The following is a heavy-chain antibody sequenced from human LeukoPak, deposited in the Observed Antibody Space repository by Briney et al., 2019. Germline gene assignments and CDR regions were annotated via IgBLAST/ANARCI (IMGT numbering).Heavy chain of an antibody. J-gene: IGHJ3*01. D-gene: IGHD1-1*01. CDR1: GFTFSSYA. CDR3: ANDGTGVHVWTPEAFDL. CDR2: ISGNGGRT. V-gene: IGHV3-23*01. Sequence: GGSLRLSCAASGFTFSSYAMSWVRKAPGKGLEWVSTISGNGGRTYYEDSVKGRFTISRDNSKNTLYLQVSSLRAEDTAMYYCANDGTGVHVWTPEAFDLWGPGTMVIVSS.